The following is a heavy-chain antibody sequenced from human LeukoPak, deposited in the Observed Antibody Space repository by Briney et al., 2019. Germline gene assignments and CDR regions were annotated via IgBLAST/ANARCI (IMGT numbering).Heavy chain of an antibody. CDR2: IYYSGST. D-gene: IGHD6-13*01. CDR3: ARLAALGYYYYMDV. CDR1: GGSISSGDYY. J-gene: IGHJ6*03. V-gene: IGHV4-39*01. Sequence: SETLSLTCTVSGGSISSGDYYWGWIRQPPGKGLEWIGSIYYSGSTYYNPSLKSRVTISVDTSKNQFSLKLSSVTAADTAVYYCARLAALGYYYYMDVWGKGTTVTVSS.